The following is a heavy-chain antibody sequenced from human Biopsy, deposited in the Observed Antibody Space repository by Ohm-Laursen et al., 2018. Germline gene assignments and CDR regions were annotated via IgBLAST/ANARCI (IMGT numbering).Heavy chain of an antibody. CDR2: NIPILGTG. J-gene: IGHJ1*01. CDR3: ATKLTGYFHH. V-gene: IGHV1-69*06. D-gene: IGHD3-9*01. CDR1: GGTFSNYG. Sequence: SVKVSCKAPGGTFSNYGVNWVRQAPGQGLEWLGGNIPILGTGNYAQKFQDRVTVAADTSTSTATMELRSLRSDDTAVYYCATKLTGYFHHWGQGILVIVSS.